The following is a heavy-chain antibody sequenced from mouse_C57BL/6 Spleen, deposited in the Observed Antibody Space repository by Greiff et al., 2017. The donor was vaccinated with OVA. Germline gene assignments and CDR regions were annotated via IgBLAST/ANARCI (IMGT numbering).Heavy chain of an antibody. V-gene: IGHV7-1*01. Sequence: EVQLMESGGGLVQPGRSLRLSCATSGFTFSDYYMEWVRQAPGKGLEWIAASRNKANDYTTEYSASVKGRFIVSSATSQCILYLQMNALRAEDTAIYYCARNANDYYDYWGQGTTLTVSS. J-gene: IGHJ2*01. CDR1: GFTFSDYY. CDR2: SRNKANDYTT. CDR3: ARNANDYYDY. D-gene: IGHD2-3*01.